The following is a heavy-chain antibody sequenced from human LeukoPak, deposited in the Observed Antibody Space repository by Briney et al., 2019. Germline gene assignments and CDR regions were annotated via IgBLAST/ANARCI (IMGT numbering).Heavy chain of an antibody. CDR1: GGSISSSSYY. V-gene: IGHV4-39*07. CDR2: IYHSGST. J-gene: IGHJ4*02. D-gene: IGHD5-24*01. Sequence: SETLSLTCTVSGGSISSSSYYWGWIRQPPGKGLEWIGEIYHSGSTNYNPSLKSRVTISVDKSKNQFSLKLSSVTAADTAVYYCAVREMALDYWGQGTLVTVSS. CDR3: AVREMALDY.